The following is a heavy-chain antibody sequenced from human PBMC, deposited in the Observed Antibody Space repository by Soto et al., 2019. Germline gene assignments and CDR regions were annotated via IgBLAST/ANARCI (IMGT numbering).Heavy chain of an antibody. Sequence: ASVKVSCKASGGTFSSYAISWVRQAPGQGLEWMGWISAYNGNTNYAQKLQGRVTMTTDTSTSTAYMELRSLRSDDTAVYYCARDESQLELRPLITLDYWGQGTLVTVSS. CDR2: ISAYNGNT. V-gene: IGHV1-18*01. D-gene: IGHD1-7*01. CDR3: ARDESQLELRPLITLDY. J-gene: IGHJ4*02. CDR1: GGTFSSYA.